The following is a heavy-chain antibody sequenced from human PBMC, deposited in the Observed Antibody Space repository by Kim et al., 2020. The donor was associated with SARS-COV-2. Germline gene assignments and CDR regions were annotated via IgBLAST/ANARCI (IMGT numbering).Heavy chain of an antibody. J-gene: IGHJ4*02. CDR2: NTV. D-gene: IGHD2-2*02. V-gene: IGHV3-11*04. Sequence: NTVYYADSVKGRFTISSDNAKNALYLQMNRDRAEDTAVYSCGSDPRIPVHWGQGTLVTVSS. CDR3: GSDPRIPVH.